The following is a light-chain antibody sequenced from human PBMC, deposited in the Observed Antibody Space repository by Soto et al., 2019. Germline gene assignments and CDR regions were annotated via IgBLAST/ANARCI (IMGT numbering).Light chain of an antibody. CDR3: SSYATSGKMV. Sequence: QSVLTQPASVSGSPGQSITVSCTGTSTDIGGYNYVSWYQQHPGKAPKLVIYGVSNRPSGVSDRFSGSKSGNTASLTISGLQAEDEADYCCSSYATSGKMVFGGGTKVTVL. CDR2: GVS. J-gene: IGLJ2*01. V-gene: IGLV2-14*01. CDR1: STDIGGYNY.